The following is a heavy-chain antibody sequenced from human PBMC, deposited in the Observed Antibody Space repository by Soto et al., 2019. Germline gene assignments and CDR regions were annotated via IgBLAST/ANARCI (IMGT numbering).Heavy chain of an antibody. CDR3: ARRYGDYDFVYFYYYYYSMVV. D-gene: IGHD4-17*01. V-gene: IGHV4-34*01. CDR2: INHSGST. J-gene: IGHJ6*03. Sequence: PSETLSLTCAVYGGSFSGYYWSWIRQRPGKGLEWIGEINHSGSTNYNPSLKSRVTISVDTSKNQFSLKLSSVTAADTAVYYCARRYGDYDFVYFYYYYYSMVVWGKGTTVTVSS. CDR1: GGSFSGYY.